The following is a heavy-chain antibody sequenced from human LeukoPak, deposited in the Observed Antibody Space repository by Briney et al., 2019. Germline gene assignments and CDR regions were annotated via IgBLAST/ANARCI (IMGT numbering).Heavy chain of an antibody. CDR3: ARGVYGDYEVMYDY. V-gene: IGHV4-34*01. D-gene: IGHD4-17*01. CDR2: INHSGST. CDR1: GGSISGYY. Sequence: SETLSVTCTVSGGSISGYYWSWIRQPPGNGLEWIGEINHSGSTNYNPSLKSRATISVDTSKNQFSLKLSSVTAADTAVYYCARGVYGDYEVMYDYWGQGTLVTVSS. J-gene: IGHJ4*02.